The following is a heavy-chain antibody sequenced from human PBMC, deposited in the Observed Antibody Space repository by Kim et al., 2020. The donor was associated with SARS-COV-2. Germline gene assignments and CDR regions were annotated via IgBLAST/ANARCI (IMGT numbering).Heavy chain of an antibody. Sequence: NPSPKIRGTISVATSKNQFSLKLSSVTAADTAVYYCARSSYDSREGAFDIWGQGTMVTVSS. J-gene: IGHJ3*02. D-gene: IGHD3-22*01. V-gene: IGHV4-31*02. CDR3: ARSSYDSREGAFDI.